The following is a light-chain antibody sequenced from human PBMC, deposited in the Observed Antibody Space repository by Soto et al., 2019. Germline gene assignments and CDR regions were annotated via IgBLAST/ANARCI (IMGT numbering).Light chain of an antibody. Sequence: QSVLTQPASVSGSPGQSITISCTGTRSDVGGYSYVSWYQQHPGKAPKLIIYNVSNRPSGVSNRFSGSKSGNTASLTISGLQAEDEADYYCSSYTTSSSVVFGGGTKLTVL. CDR1: RSDVGGYSY. J-gene: IGLJ2*01. CDR3: SSYTTSSSVV. CDR2: NVS. V-gene: IGLV2-14*01.